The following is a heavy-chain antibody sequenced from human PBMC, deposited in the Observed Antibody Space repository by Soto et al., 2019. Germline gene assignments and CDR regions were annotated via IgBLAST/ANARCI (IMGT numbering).Heavy chain of an antibody. J-gene: IGHJ6*02. V-gene: IGHV4-4*02. D-gene: IGHD2-2*02. Sequence: QVQLQESGPGLVKPSGTLSLTCAVSGGSVSSSNWWSWVRQSPGKGLEWIGEIYHSGSTNYNPSLKSRVTISLDKSNNHFSLKLSSVIAADTAVYYCARRYQQLYSLQYYNGMDVWGQGTTVTVSS. CDR1: GGSVSSSNW. CDR3: ARRYQQLYSLQYYNGMDV. CDR2: IYHSGST.